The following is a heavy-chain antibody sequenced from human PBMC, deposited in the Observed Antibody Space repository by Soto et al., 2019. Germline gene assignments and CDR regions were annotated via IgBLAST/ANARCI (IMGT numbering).Heavy chain of an antibody. CDR3: ASGIQLWLRRLNNGYSG. Sequence: QVQLVQSGAEVKKPESSVKVSCKAPGGTFNTYAISWVRQAPGQGLEWMGGIIPMFGTANYAQRFQDRVTITADESTNTVYMELSSLRSEDTAVYFCASGIQLWLRRLNNGYSGWGQGTLVTVSS. V-gene: IGHV1-69*12. CDR2: IIPMFGTA. D-gene: IGHD5-18*01. J-gene: IGHJ4*02. CDR1: GGTFNTYA.